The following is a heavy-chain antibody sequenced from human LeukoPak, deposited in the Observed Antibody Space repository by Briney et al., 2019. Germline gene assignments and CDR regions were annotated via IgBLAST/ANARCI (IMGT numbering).Heavy chain of an antibody. J-gene: IGHJ5*02. Sequence: ASVKVSCKASGYTFTGYYMHWVRQAPGQGLEWMGWINPNSGGTNYAQKFQGRVTMTRDTSISTAYMELSRLRSDDTAVYYCARVAGIAVAGTPRWFDPWGQGTLATVSS. V-gene: IGHV1-2*02. CDR3: ARVAGIAVAGTPRWFDP. CDR2: INPNSGGT. D-gene: IGHD6-19*01. CDR1: GYTFTGYY.